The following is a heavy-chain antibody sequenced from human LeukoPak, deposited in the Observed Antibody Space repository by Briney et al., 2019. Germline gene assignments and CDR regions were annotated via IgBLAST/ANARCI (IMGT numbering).Heavy chain of an antibody. D-gene: IGHD1-26*01. CDR2: IHHSVGT. Sequence: SETLSLTRAVSGGSINNGDWWSWVRQPPGKGLEWIGEIHHSVGTNYNPSLKSRVTFSLDKSMTQVSLKLTSVTAADTAAYFCARTTLPFTWNFWGQGTLVTVSS. J-gene: IGHJ4*02. V-gene: IGHV4-4*02. CDR3: ARTTLPFTWNF. CDR1: GGSINNGDW.